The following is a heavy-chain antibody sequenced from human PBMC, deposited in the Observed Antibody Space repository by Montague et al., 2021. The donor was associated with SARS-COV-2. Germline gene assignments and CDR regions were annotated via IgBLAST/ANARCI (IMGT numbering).Heavy chain of an antibody. CDR1: GGSINSHY. D-gene: IGHD3-16*02. V-gene: IGHV4-59*11. CDR3: ARANLVTFGGVIDLFEH. Sequence: SETLSLTCTVSGGSINSHYWSWIRQSPGQGLEWIGYVYYRGSTKYNPSLKSRVTISVETSENQFYLKLASVTAADAAVYYCARANLVTFGGVIDLFEHWGQGSLVTVSS. J-gene: IGHJ4*02. CDR2: VYYRGST.